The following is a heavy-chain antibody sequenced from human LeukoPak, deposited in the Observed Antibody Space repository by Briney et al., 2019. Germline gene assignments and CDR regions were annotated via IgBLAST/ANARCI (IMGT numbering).Heavy chain of an antibody. Sequence: GGSLRLSCAASGFTFSSYAMSWVRQAPGKGLEWVSAISGSGGSTYYADSVKGRFTISRDNSKNTLYLQMNSLRAEDTAVYYCARGLYSGYDKGSYYYGMDVWGQGTTVTVSS. D-gene: IGHD5-12*01. CDR2: ISGSGGST. CDR3: ARGLYSGYDKGSYYYGMDV. J-gene: IGHJ6*02. CDR1: GFTFSSYA. V-gene: IGHV3-23*01.